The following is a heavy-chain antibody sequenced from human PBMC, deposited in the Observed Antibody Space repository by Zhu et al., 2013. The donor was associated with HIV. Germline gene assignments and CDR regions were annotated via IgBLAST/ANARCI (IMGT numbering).Heavy chain of an antibody. Sequence: QVHLVQSGAEVKKPGASVKVSCKASGYTFTHYGISWVRQASGHGLEWMGWMSPRNGNTNYAQRFQGRVTMTKDTSTSTAHLEVRSLTSVDTAVYYCARDHQQLVFGVVIRGEGNFYGLDVWGQGTTVTVSS. CDR2: MSPRNGNT. J-gene: IGHJ6*02. CDR1: GYTFTHYG. V-gene: IGHV1-18*01. D-gene: IGHD3-3*01. CDR3: ARDHQQLVFGVVIRGEGNFYGLDV.